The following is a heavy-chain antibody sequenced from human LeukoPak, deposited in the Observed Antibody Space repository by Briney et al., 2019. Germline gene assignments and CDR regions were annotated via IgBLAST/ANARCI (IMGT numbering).Heavy chain of an antibody. CDR1: GFTFSNYA. J-gene: IGHJ4*02. Sequence: GGSLRLSCAASGFTFSNYAMSWVRQAPGKGLEWVSGISDSGGNTFYADSVKGRFTISRDNSKNTLYLQMNSLRAEDTAIYYCAKAYYFDSSAFYRPRTPFDYWGQGTLVTVSS. D-gene: IGHD3-22*01. CDR2: ISDSGGNT. V-gene: IGHV3-23*01. CDR3: AKAYYFDSSAFYRPRTPFDY.